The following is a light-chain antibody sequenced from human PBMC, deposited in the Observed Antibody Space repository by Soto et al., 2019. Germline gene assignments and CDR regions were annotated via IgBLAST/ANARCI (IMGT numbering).Light chain of an antibody. CDR2: GAS. J-gene: IGKJ1*01. CDR3: HQYDSSWT. CDR1: QTVTSTF. V-gene: IGKV3-20*01. Sequence: EIVLTQSPGTLSLSPGERATLSCRASQTVTSTFLAWYQQKPGQAPRLLIYGASRWASGIPERFSGSGSGTDFTLTITRLEPDDFAVYYCHQYDSSWTFGQGTKVEMK.